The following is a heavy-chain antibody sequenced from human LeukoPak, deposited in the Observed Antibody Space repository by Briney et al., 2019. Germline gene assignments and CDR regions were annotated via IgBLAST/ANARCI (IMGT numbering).Heavy chain of an antibody. CDR3: ASFGPAARAPFDY. Sequence: ASVKVSCKASGYTFTSYGISWVRQAPGQGLEWMGWISAYNGDTNYAQKFQGRVTITRDTSASTAYMELSSLRSEDTAVYYCASFGPAARAPFDYGGQGTLVTVSS. CDR2: ISAYNGDT. D-gene: IGHD2-2*01. CDR1: GYTFTSYG. J-gene: IGHJ4*02. V-gene: IGHV1-18*01.